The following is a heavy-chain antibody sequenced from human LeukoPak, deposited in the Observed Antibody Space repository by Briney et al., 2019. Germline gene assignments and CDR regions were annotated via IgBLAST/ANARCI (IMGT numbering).Heavy chain of an antibody. CDR2: ISGTGGST. V-gene: IGHV3-23*01. D-gene: IGHD3-22*01. CDR1: GFTFSTYA. Sequence: QPGGSLILPCAASGFTFSTYAMSWVRQAPGKGLEWVSGISGTGGSTYYADSVRGRFTISRDNSKNTLYLQMNSLRAEDTAVYYCAREPHNYYDSSGYYNYFDYWGQGTLVTVSS. J-gene: IGHJ4*02. CDR3: AREPHNYYDSSGYYNYFDY.